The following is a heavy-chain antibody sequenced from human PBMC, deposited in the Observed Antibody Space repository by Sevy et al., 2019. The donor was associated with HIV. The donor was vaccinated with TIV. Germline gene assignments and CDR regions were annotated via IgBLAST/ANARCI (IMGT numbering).Heavy chain of an antibody. CDR1: GYTFTGYY. D-gene: IGHD2-15*01. CDR2: INPNSGGT. Sequence: ASVKVSCKASGYTFTGYYMHWVRQAPGQGLEWMGWINPNSGGTNYAQKFQGRVTMTRDTSISTAYMELSRLRSDDTAGYYCARGPGYCSGGSCYSGYNWFDPWGQGTLVTVSS. V-gene: IGHV1-2*02. J-gene: IGHJ5*02. CDR3: ARGPGYCSGGSCYSGYNWFDP.